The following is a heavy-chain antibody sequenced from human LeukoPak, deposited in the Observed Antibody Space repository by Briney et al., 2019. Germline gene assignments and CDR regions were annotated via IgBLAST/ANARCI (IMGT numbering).Heavy chain of an antibody. CDR1: GGSISSSYYY. J-gene: IGHJ4*02. D-gene: IGHD4-11*01. CDR2: IYYSGST. Sequence: SETLSLTCTVSGGSISSSYYYWGWIRQPPGKGLEWIGSIYYSGSTYYNPSLKSRVTISVDTSKNQFSLKLSSVTAADTAVYYCARVVLQKHFDYWGQGTLVTVSS. V-gene: IGHV4-39*07. CDR3: ARVVLQKHFDY.